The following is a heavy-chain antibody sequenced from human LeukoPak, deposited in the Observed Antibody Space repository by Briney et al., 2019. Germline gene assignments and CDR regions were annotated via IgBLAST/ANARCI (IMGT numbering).Heavy chain of an antibody. CDR2: ISGSGGST. J-gene: IGHJ4*02. Sequence: GGSLRLSCAASGFTFSSYAMSWVRQAPGKGLEWVSAISGSGGSTYYADSVKGRFTISRDNSKNTLYLQMNSLRAEDTAVYYCAKDDMPRYCSGGSCYSGGPLIFDYWGQGTLVTVSS. CDR3: AKDDMPRYCSGGSCYSGGPLIFDY. V-gene: IGHV3-23*01. D-gene: IGHD2-15*01. CDR1: GFTFSSYA.